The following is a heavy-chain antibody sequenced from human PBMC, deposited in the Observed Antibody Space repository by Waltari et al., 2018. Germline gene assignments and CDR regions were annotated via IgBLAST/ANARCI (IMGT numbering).Heavy chain of an antibody. J-gene: IGHJ6*02. CDR1: GFTFSSYA. Sequence: EVQLVESGGGLVQPGGSLRLSCAASGFTFSSYAMSWVRQAPGRGLEWVSAISGSGGSTYYADSVKGRFTISRDNAKNTLYLQMNSLRLEDTAVYYCATGGDYDEYALHYFRGLDVWGQGTTVIVAS. CDR2: ISGSGGST. V-gene: IGHV3-23*04. CDR3: ATGGDYDEYALHYFRGLDV. D-gene: IGHD4-17*01.